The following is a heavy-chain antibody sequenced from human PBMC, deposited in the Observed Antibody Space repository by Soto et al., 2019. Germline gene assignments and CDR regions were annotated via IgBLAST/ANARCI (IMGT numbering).Heavy chain of an antibody. CDR1: GGTFSSYA. Sequence: QVQLVQSGAEVKKPGSSVKVSCKASGGTFSSYAISWVRQAPGQGLEWMGGILPISGTANYAQKFQGRVTITADESTSTAYRELSSLRSEDTAVYYCARSQGSSTSLEIYYYYYYGMEVWGQGTTVTVSS. CDR3: ARSQGSSTSLEIYYYYYYGMEV. V-gene: IGHV1-69*01. CDR2: ILPISGTA. J-gene: IGHJ6*02. D-gene: IGHD2-2*01.